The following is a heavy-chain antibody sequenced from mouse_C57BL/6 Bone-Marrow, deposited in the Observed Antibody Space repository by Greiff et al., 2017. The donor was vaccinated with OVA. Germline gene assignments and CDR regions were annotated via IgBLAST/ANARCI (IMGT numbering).Heavy chain of an antibody. J-gene: IGHJ4*01. CDR1: GFTFSDYG. CDR3: ARQDYYGSGYAMDY. V-gene: IGHV5-15*01. Sequence: EVKLMESGGGLVQPGGSLKLSCAASGFTFSDYGMAWVRQAPRKGPEWVAFISNLAYSIYYADTVTGRFTISRENAKNTLYLEMSSLRSEDTAMYYCARQDYYGSGYAMDYWGQGTSVTVSS. CDR2: ISNLAYSI. D-gene: IGHD1-1*01.